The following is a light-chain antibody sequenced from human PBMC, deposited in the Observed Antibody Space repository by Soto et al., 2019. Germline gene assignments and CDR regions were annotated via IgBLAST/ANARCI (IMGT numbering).Light chain of an antibody. J-gene: IGKJ5*01. CDR3: QKRNIWHPVT. V-gene: IGKV3D-11*02. CDR2: GAF. CDR1: PSVTNF. Sequence: ILLPPSPATLSFAPGERSNIYCMASPSVTNFLAWYQQTPGQAPRLLIYGAFNRATGIPARFSGSGSGTDFTLTISSLEPEDSAIYDCQKRNIWHPVTVGKGTQLEIK.